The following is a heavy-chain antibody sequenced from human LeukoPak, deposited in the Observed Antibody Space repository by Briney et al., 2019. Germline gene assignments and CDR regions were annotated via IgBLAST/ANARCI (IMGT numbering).Heavy chain of an antibody. Sequence: ASVKASRKASGYTFTSYDINWVRQATGQGLEWMGWMNPNSGNTGYAQKFQGRVTMTRNTSISTAYMELSSLRSEDTAVYYCARLISYCSGGSCYSSYYYYYGMDVWGQGTTVTVSS. D-gene: IGHD2-15*01. CDR1: GYTFTSYD. V-gene: IGHV1-8*01. CDR3: ARLISYCSGGSCYSSYYYYYGMDV. J-gene: IGHJ6*02. CDR2: MNPNSGNT.